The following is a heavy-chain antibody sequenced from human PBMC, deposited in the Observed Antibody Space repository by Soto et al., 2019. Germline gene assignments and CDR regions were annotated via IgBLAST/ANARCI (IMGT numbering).Heavy chain of an antibody. CDR1: GYTFSGYY. V-gene: IGHV1-2*02. J-gene: IGHJ4*03. CDR2: INPNCGGT. D-gene: IGHD2-2*01. CDR3: ASRYDGYPNLGPLAC. Sequence: ASVKVSCKASGYTFSGYYMHWVRQAPGQGLEWMGWINPNCGGTNYAQKFQGRVTMTRDTSISTAYMELSRLRSEDTAVYYCASRYDGYPNLGPLACWRQGPMVTVSS.